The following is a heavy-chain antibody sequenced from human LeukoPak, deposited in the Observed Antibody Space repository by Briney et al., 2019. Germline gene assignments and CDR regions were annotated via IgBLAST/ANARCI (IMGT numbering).Heavy chain of an antibody. Sequence: GGSLRLSCVASGFTFSSYAMTWVRQAPGKGLEWVSAISGSGGSTYYAASVKGRFTISRDNSKNTLYLQMNSLRAEDTAVYYCAKLLYTYGDYLMTDYWGQGTLVTVSS. CDR1: GFTFSSYA. CDR3: AKLLYTYGDYLMTDY. J-gene: IGHJ4*02. D-gene: IGHD4-17*01. CDR2: ISGSGGST. V-gene: IGHV3-23*01.